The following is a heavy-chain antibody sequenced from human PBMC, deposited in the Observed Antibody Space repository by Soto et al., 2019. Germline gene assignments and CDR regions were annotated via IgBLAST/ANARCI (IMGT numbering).Heavy chain of an antibody. Sequence: SETLSLTCTVSGGSISSYYWSWIRQPPGKGLEWIGYIYYSGSTNYNPSLKSRVTISVDTSKNQFSLKLSSVTAADTAVYYCAGYGDYRPYFDYWGQGTLVTVSS. D-gene: IGHD4-17*01. J-gene: IGHJ4*02. CDR2: IYYSGST. CDR3: AGYGDYRPYFDY. V-gene: IGHV4-59*01. CDR1: GGSISSYY.